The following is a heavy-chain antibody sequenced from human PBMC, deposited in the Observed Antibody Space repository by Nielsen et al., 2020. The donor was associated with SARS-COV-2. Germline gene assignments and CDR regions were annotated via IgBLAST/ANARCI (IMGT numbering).Heavy chain of an antibody. J-gene: IGHJ5*02. CDR3: ARAIYRLTTDNWFDP. D-gene: IGHD4-11*01. Sequence: GESLKISCAASGFTFSSYWMSWVRQAPGKGLEWVANIKQDGSEKYYADSVKGRFTISRDNSKNTLYLQMNSLRAEDTAVYYCARAIYRLTTDNWFDPWGQGTLVTVSS. V-gene: IGHV3-7*02. CDR2: IKQDGSEK. CDR1: GFTFSSYW.